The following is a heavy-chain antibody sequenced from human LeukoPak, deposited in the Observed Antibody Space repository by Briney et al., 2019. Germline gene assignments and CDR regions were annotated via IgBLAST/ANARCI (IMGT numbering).Heavy chain of an antibody. CDR3: ASQRGTVTTIENWFDP. Sequence: SETLSLTCTVSGGSISSSSYYWGWIRQPPGKGLEWIGSIYYSGSTYYNPSLKSRVTISVDTSKNQFSLKLSSVTAADTAVYYCASQRGTVTTIENWFDPWGQGTLVTVSS. D-gene: IGHD4-17*01. CDR1: GGSISSSSYY. J-gene: IGHJ5*02. CDR2: IYYSGST. V-gene: IGHV4-39*01.